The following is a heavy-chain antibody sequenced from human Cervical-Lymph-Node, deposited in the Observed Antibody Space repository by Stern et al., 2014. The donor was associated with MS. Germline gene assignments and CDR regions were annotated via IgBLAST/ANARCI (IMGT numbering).Heavy chain of an antibody. CDR2: INTDGSST. CDR3: VRGRREVAGIDY. D-gene: IGHD6-19*01. J-gene: IGHJ4*02. V-gene: IGHV3-74*02. Sequence: EVQLVESGGGLVQPGGSLRLSWAASGFTFSSNWMHWVRQAPGKGLMWVVRINTDGSSTTYADSLKGRFTISRDSAKNTLYLQMDSLRADDTAVYYCVRGRREVAGIDYWGQGTLVTVSS. CDR1: GFTFSSNW.